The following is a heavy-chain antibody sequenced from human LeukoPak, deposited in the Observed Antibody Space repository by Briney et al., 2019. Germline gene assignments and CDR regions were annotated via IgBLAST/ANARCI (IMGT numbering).Heavy chain of an antibody. V-gene: IGHV4-4*09. CDR2: IYSSGNT. J-gene: IGHJ3*02. Sequence: PETLSLTCSLSGGSITNYSWSWIRQPPGKGLEWIAWIYSSGNTDYNPSLKSRVTISLGTSNNQFSLRLTSVTTPDTAFYYCARTREYSGSSPSCAFDIWGQGTMVTVSS. CDR3: ARTREYSGSSPSCAFDI. CDR1: GGSITNYS. D-gene: IGHD2-21*01.